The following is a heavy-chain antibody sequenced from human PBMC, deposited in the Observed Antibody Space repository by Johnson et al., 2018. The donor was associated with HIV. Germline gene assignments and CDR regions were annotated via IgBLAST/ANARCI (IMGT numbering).Heavy chain of an antibody. V-gene: IGHV3-30*04. CDR1: GFTFSSYA. Sequence: QVQLVESGGGVVQPGRSLRLSCAASGFTFSSYAMHWVRQAPGKGLEWVAVISYDGSNKYYADSVKGRFTISRDNSKNTLNLQMNSLRAEDTAVYYCAKEQGTVPRRDDAFDIWGQGTVVTVSS. CDR2: ISYDGSNK. CDR3: AKEQGTVPRRDDAFDI. J-gene: IGHJ3*02. D-gene: IGHD4-17*01.